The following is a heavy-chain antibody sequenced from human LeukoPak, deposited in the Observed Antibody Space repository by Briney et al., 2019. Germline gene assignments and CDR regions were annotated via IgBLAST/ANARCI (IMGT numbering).Heavy chain of an antibody. Sequence: PSETLSLTCTVSGGSISSYYWSWIRQPPGKGLEWIGYIYTSGSTNYNPSLKSRVTISVDTSKNQFSLKLSSVTAADTAVYYCARSYSSSLDYYYYYYMDVWDKGTTVTVSS. J-gene: IGHJ6*03. CDR3: ARSYSSSLDYYYYYYMDV. CDR1: GGSISSYY. D-gene: IGHD6-19*01. CDR2: IYTSGST. V-gene: IGHV4-4*09.